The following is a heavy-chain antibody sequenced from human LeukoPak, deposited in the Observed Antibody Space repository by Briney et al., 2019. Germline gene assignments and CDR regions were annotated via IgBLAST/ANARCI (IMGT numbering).Heavy chain of an antibody. CDR2: ISSSSSTI. D-gene: IGHD3-22*01. V-gene: IGHV3-48*04. CDR3: ARTPITMIVVGSIDY. CDR1: GFTFSSYS. J-gene: IGHJ4*02. Sequence: GGSLRLSCAASGFTFSSYSMNWVRQAPGKGLEWVSYISSSSSTIYYADSVKGRFTISRDNAKNSLYLQMNSLRAEDTAVYYCARTPITMIVVGSIDYWGQGTLVTVSS.